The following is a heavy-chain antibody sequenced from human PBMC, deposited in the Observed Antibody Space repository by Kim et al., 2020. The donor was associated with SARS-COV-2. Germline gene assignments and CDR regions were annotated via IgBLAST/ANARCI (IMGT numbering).Heavy chain of an antibody. J-gene: IGHJ4*02. Sequence: GGSLRLSCAASGFTFSSYAMSWVRQAPGKGLEWVSAISGSGGSTYYADSVKGRFTISRDNSKNTLYLQMNSLRAEDTAVYYCAGFSVVIMRGDTLDYWGQGTLVTVSS. V-gene: IGHV3-23*01. CDR2: ISGSGGST. CDR1: GFTFSSYA. D-gene: IGHD3-3*01. CDR3: AGFSVVIMRGDTLDY.